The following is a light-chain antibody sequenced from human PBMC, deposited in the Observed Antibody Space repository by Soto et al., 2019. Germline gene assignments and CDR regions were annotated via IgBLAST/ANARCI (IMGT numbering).Light chain of an antibody. CDR1: QSVSSY. CDR2: DIS. CDR3: QQRSNWPIT. V-gene: IGKV3-11*01. Sequence: PGESATLACRASQSVSSYLAWYQQKPGQAPRLLIYDISNRATGIPARFSGSGSGTDHTLTISSLEPEDSAVYYCQQRSNWPITFGQGTRLEIK. J-gene: IGKJ5*01.